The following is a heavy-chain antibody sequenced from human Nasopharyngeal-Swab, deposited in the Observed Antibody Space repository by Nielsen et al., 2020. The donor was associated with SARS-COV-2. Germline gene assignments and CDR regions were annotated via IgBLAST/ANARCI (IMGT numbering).Heavy chain of an antibody. V-gene: IGHV3-48*04. J-gene: IGHJ5*02. Sequence: IGTSSSTSYYADSVKGRFTISRDTAKNSLYLQMNSLRAEDTAAYYCTSGWFDPWGQGTLVTVSS. CDR2: IGTSSSTS. CDR3: TSGWFDP.